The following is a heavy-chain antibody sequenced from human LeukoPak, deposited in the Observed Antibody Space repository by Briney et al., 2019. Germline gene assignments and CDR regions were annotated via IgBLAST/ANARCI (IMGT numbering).Heavy chain of an antibody. CDR1: GFTFSSYS. D-gene: IGHD3-10*01. J-gene: IGHJ3*02. CDR3: ARVVWGDGVLLWFGELLSPKPDAFDI. V-gene: IGHV3-21*01. CDR2: ISSSSSYI. Sequence: PGGSLRLSCAASGFTFSSYSMNWVRQAPGKGLEWVSSISSSSSYIYYADSVKGRFTISRDNAKNSLYLQMNSLRAEDTAVYYCARVVWGDGVLLWFGELLSPKPDAFDIWGQGTMVTVSS.